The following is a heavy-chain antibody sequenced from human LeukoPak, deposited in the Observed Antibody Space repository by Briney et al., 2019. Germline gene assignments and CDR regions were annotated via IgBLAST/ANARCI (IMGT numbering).Heavy chain of an antibody. V-gene: IGHV4-31*03. CDR1: GGSISSSIYY. CDR3: ARVLIRNAFDI. J-gene: IGHJ3*02. D-gene: IGHD2-21*01. CDR2: IYYSGST. Sequence: SETLSLTCTVSGGSISSSIYYWSWIRQHPGKGLEWIGYIYYSGSTYYNPSLKSRVTISVDTSKNQFSLKLSSVTAADTAVYYCARVLIRNAFDIWGQGTMVTVSS.